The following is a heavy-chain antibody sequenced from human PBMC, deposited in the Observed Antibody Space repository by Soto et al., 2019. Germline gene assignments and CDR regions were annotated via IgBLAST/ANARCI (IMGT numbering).Heavy chain of an antibody. D-gene: IGHD3-22*01. CDR3: ARDRLYYDSSGYYSHDAFDI. V-gene: IGHV1-69*13. J-gene: IGHJ3*02. CDR2: IIPIFGTA. Sequence: SVKVSCKASGCTFSSYAISWVRQAPGQGLEWMGGIIPIFGTANYAQKFQGRVTITADESTSTAYMELSSLRSEDTAVYYCARDRLYYDSSGYYSHDAFDIWGQGTMVTVSS. CDR1: GCTFSSYA.